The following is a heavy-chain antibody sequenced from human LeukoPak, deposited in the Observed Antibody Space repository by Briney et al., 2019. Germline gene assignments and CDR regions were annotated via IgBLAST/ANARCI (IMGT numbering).Heavy chain of an antibody. Sequence: SATLSLTCPLYGRSISGSYWSWIRQHAGKGLEWLGRIYTRGSTHYNPSLKGRVTMSVDTSKNQFSLKLRSVTAADTAVYYCARADCSGGSCFFDYWGQGTMVTVSS. D-gene: IGHD2-15*01. CDR1: GRSISGSY. V-gene: IGHV4-4*07. CDR3: ARADCSGGSCFFDY. J-gene: IGHJ4*02. CDR2: IYTRGST.